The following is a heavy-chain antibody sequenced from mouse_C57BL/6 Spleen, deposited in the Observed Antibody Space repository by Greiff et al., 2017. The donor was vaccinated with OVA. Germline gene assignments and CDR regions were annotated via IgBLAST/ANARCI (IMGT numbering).Heavy chain of an antibody. D-gene: IGHD1-1*01. CDR1: GFTFSSYA. V-gene: IGHV5-9-1*02. CDR3: TRDPHYYGSSYGYYAMDY. J-gene: IGHJ4*01. CDR2: ISSGGDYI. Sequence: EVKLQESGEGLVKPGGSLKLSCAASGFTFSSYAMSWVRQTPEKRLEWVAYISSGGDYIYYADTVKGRFTISRDNARNTLYLQMSSLKSEDTAMYYCTRDPHYYGSSYGYYAMDYWGQGTSVTVSS.